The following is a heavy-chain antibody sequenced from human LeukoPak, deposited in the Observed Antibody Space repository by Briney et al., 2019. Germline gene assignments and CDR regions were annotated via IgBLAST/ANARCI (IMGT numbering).Heavy chain of an antibody. CDR1: GGSFSGYY. Sequence: SETLSLTCAVYGGSFSGYYWSWIRQPPGKGREWIGEINHSGSTNYNPSLKSRVTISVDTSKNQFSLKLSSVTAADTAVYYCARGGYSYGYFDYWGQGTLVTVSS. CDR3: ARGGYSYGYFDY. V-gene: IGHV4-34*01. D-gene: IGHD5-18*01. CDR2: INHSGST. J-gene: IGHJ4*02.